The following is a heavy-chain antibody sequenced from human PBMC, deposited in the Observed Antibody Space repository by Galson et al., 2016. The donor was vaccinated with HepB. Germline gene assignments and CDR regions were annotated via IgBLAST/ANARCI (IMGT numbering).Heavy chain of an antibody. CDR2: ISSSGGTI. CDR3: AKPFLSSGLYYFDY. D-gene: IGHD6-19*01. V-gene: IGHV3-48*02. J-gene: IGHJ4*02. CDR1: GFTFIYYN. Sequence: SLRLSCAASGFTFIYYNMNRVREAPGKGQEWNSYISSSGGTIYYADSVKGRFTISRDNAKNSLYLQMNSLRDDDTAVYYCAKPFLSSGLYYFDYWGRGPLVTVSS.